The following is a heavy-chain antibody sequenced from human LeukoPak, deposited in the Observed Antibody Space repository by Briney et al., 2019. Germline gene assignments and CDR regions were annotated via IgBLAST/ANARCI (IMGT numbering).Heavy chain of an antibody. V-gene: IGHV4-39*01. Sequence: PSETLSLTCAVSGGSISNSGYYWAWIRQPPGKGLEYIGNIHYSDSALYNPSLQSRATILVDTSKNQFSLKLSSVTAADTAVYYCARRRAAGPFDYWGQGTLVTVSS. CDR1: GGSISNSGYY. J-gene: IGHJ4*02. D-gene: IGHD6-13*01. CDR2: IHYSDSA. CDR3: ARRRAAGPFDY.